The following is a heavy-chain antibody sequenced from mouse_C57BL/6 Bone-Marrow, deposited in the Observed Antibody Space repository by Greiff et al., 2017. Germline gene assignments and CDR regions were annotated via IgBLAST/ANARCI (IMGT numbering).Heavy chain of an antibody. Sequence: DVMLVESGGGLVQPGGSMKLSCAASGFTFSDAWMDWVRQSPEKGLEWVAEIRNKANNHATYYAESVKGRFTISRDDSKSSVYLQMNSLRAEDTGIYYCTRHLIYYYGSSYSYWYFDVWGTGTTVTVSS. CDR2: IRNKANNHAT. CDR3: TRHLIYYYGSSYSYWYFDV. CDR1: GFTFSDAW. J-gene: IGHJ1*03. V-gene: IGHV6-6*01. D-gene: IGHD1-1*01.